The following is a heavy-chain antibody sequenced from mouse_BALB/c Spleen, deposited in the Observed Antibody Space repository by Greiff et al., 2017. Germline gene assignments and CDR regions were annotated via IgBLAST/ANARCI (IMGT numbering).Heavy chain of an antibody. V-gene: IGHV14-4*02. CDR3: NYYYGNYGGYAMDY. Sequence: EVQLQESGAELVRSGASVKLSCTASGFNIKDYYMHWVKQRPEQGLEWIGWIDPENGDTEYAPKFQGKATMTADTSSNTAYLQLSSLTSEDTAVYYCNYYYGNYGGYAMDYWGQGTSVTVSS. CDR1: GFNIKDYY. CDR2: IDPENGDT. J-gene: IGHJ4*01. D-gene: IGHD2-1*01.